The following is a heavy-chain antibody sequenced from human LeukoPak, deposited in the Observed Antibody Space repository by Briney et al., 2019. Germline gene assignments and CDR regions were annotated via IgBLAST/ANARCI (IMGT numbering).Heavy chain of an antibody. D-gene: IGHD1-26*01. J-gene: IGHJ4*02. V-gene: IGHV3-48*03. CDR1: GFAFSSYE. Sequence: GGSLRLSCAASGFAFSSYEMNWVRQAPGKGLEWVSYISSSGNTIHYADSVKGRFTISRDNDKNSMFLQMNSLRAEDTAVYYCAKTFGRGSYFRYYFDYWGQGTLVTVSS. CDR3: AKTFGRGSYFRYYFDY. CDR2: ISSSGNTI.